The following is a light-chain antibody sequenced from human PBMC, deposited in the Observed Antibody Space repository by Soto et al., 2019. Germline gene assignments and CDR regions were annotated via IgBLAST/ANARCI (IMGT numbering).Light chain of an antibody. CDR1: SSDVGGYDY. Sequence: QSALTQPPSASGSPGQSVTISCTGTSSDVGGYDYVSWYQQHPGKAPKLIIYEVIKRPSGVPDRVSGSKSGNTASLTVSGLQAEDEADYYCNSYAGSNNYVIFGGGTKLTVL. J-gene: IGLJ2*01. CDR3: NSYAGSNNYVI. CDR2: EVI. V-gene: IGLV2-8*01.